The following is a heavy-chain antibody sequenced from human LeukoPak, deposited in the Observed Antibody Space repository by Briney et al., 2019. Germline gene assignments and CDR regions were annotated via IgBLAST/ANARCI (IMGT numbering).Heavy chain of an antibody. CDR2: ISAFNGNT. CDR3: AKNYRNYDFWSGDRYFDL. J-gene: IGHJ2*01. V-gene: IGHV1-18*01. D-gene: IGHD3-3*01. Sequence: GASVKVSCKASGYTFINYAISWLRQAPGQGLEWMGWISAFNGNTNYAHKFQDRITMTTDTSTRTAYMELRSLRSDDTAVCYCAKNYRNYDFWSGDRYFDLWGRGTLVTVSS. CDR1: GYTFINYA.